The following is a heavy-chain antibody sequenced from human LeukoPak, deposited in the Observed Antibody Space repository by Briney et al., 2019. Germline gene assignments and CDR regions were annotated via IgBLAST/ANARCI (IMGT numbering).Heavy chain of an antibody. CDR3: AREGSDQLSKDFHY. J-gene: IGHJ4*02. CDR2: IGPRNSAA. V-gene: IGHV1-2*02. CDR1: GFTFTGHY. D-gene: IGHD2-2*01. Sequence: ASMKVSCKSSGFTFTGHYIHWVRQAPGQGLEWMGYIGPRNSAASYAEKFQGRVTMTRDTSLSTAYMELSRLTSDDTAVYYCAREGSDQLSKDFHYWGQGTLVTVSS.